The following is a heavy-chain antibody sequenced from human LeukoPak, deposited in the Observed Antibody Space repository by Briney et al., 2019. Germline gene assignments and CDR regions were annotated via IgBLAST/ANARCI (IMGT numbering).Heavy chain of an antibody. CDR2: VNGDGTST. CDR3: GRAYLDYAGRDY. J-gene: IGHJ4*02. D-gene: IGHD3/OR15-3a*01. V-gene: IGHV3-74*01. CDR1: GFTFSDYW. Sequence: GSLSLSCAASGFTFSDYWMHWVRQAPGKGLVWVARVNGDGTSTTYADSVKGRFTISRDNAKNTLYLQMNSLRAEDTAVYYCGRAYLDYAGRDYWGQGTLVTVSS.